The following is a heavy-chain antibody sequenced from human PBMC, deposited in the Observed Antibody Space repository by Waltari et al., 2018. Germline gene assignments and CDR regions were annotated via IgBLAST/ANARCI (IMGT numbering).Heavy chain of an antibody. V-gene: IGHV1-24*01. CDR3: ATGYPGMAYSYGYDRKGFDY. D-gene: IGHD5-18*01. Sequence: SVKVSCKVSGYTLTELSMHWVRQAPGKGLEWMGGFDPEDGETIYAQKFQGRVTMTEDTSTDTAYMELSSLRSEDTAVYYCATGYPGMAYSYGYDRKGFDYWGQGTLVTVSS. J-gene: IGHJ4*02. CDR1: GYTLTELS. CDR2: FDPEDGET.